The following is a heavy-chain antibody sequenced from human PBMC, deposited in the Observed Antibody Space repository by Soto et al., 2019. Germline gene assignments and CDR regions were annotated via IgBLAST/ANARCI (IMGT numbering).Heavy chain of an antibody. CDR1: VYTFTSYD. CDR3: ARLRVPAAMMAYYYYGMDV. V-gene: IGHV1-8*01. CDR2: MNPNSGNT. D-gene: IGHD2-2*01. J-gene: IGHJ6*02. Sequence: ASLRVSCKASVYTFTSYDINCVRQATGQGLEWMGWMNPNSGNTGYAQKFQGRVTMTRNTSISTAYMELSSLRSEDTAVHYCARLRVPAAMMAYYYYGMDVWRQGTTVTVSS.